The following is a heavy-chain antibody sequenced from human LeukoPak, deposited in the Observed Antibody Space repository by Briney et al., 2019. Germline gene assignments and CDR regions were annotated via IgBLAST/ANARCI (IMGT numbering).Heavy chain of an antibody. Sequence: PSETLSLTCAVYGGSFSGYYWSWIRQPPGKGLEWIGEINHSGSANYNPSLKSRVTISVDTSKNQFSPKLSSVTAADTAVYYCARGVGTRRHFDYWGQGTLVTVSS. D-gene: IGHD1-1*01. CDR2: INHSGSA. V-gene: IGHV4-34*01. J-gene: IGHJ4*02. CDR1: GGSFSGYY. CDR3: ARGVGTRRHFDY.